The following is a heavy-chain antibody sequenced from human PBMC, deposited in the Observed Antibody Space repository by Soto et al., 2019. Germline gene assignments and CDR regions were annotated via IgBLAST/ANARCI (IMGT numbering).Heavy chain of an antibody. CDR2: VYYSGTT. CDR1: GGSIGSYY. CDR3: ARHYGYTYGPDY. V-gene: IGHV4-59*01. D-gene: IGHD5-12*01. J-gene: IGHJ4*02. Sequence: QVQLQESGPGLVKPSETLSLNCTVSGGSIGSYYWTWIRQPPGKGLEWIGHVYYSGTTKYNPSLESRVTMPVDASKNQFSLRLTSVTAADTAIYYCARHYGYTYGPDYWGQGAQVTVSS.